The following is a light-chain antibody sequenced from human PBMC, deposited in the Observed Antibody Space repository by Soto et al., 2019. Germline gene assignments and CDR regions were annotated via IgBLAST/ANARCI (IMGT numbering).Light chain of an antibody. Sequence: EIVLTQSPGTLSLSPWERCTLSCRASQSISNNLVWYQQRPGQAPRLLIYGASARATGIPARFSGSGSGTEFTLTISSLQSEDFAVYYCQQYNNWPRTFGQGTKVDIK. CDR3: QQYNNWPRT. J-gene: IGKJ1*01. CDR1: QSISNN. V-gene: IGKV3-15*01. CDR2: GAS.